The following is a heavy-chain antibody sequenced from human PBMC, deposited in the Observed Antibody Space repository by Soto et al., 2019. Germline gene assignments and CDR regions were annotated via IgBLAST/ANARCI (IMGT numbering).Heavy chain of an antibody. V-gene: IGHV4-31*03. CDR1: GGSISSGGYY. J-gene: IGHJ4*02. D-gene: IGHD2-15*01. Sequence: QVQLQESGPGLVKPSQTLSLTCTVSGGSISSGGYYWSWIRQHPGKGLEWIGYIYYSGSTYYNPSLKSRVTISVDTSKNQFSLKLSSVSAADTAVYYCAREQGCSGGSCYSEVFDYWGPGTLVTVSS. CDR2: IYYSGST. CDR3: AREQGCSGGSCYSEVFDY.